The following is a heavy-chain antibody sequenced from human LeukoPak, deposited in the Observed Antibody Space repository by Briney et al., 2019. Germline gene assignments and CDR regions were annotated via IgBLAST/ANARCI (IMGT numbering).Heavy chain of an antibody. V-gene: IGHV3-30-3*01. CDR2: ISYDGSNK. CDR1: GFTFSSYA. Sequence: GGSLRLSCAASGFTFSSYAMHWVRQAPGKGLEWEAVISYDGSNKYYADSVKGRFTISRDNSKNTLYLQMNSLRAEDTAVYYCARDIAAALDYWGQGTLVTVSS. J-gene: IGHJ4*02. D-gene: IGHD6-13*01. CDR3: ARDIAAALDY.